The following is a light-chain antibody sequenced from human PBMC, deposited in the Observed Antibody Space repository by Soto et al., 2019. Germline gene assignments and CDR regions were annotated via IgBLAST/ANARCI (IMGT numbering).Light chain of an antibody. CDR2: EVS. CDR1: QSLVGSDRKTD. CDR3: MQSADLPLT. V-gene: IGKV2D-29*02. J-gene: IGKJ3*01. Sequence: DMVMTQAPPSLSVTPGRPPPTSCKSNQSLVGSDRKTDLSWYVQKAGQSPQLLTYEVSKRFPGVPERFTGSGSATDFTLTISRVEAEDVGIYYCMQSADLPLTFGPGTRVDI.